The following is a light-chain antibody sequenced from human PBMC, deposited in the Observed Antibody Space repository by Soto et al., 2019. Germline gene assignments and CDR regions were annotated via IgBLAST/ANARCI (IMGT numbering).Light chain of an antibody. Sequence: EIMLTQSPATLSLSPVERATLSCRASQSVSSYLAWYQQKPGQAPRLLIYDASNRATGIPARFSGSGSGTDFTLTISSLEPEDFAAYYCQQRSNWPLTFGGGTKVDIK. J-gene: IGKJ4*01. CDR1: QSVSSY. CDR3: QQRSNWPLT. CDR2: DAS. V-gene: IGKV3-11*01.